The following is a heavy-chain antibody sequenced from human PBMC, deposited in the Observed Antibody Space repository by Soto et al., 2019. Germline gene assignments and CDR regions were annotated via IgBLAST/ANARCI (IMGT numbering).Heavy chain of an antibody. CDR1: GYTFTSYD. J-gene: IGHJ5*02. V-gene: IGHV1-8*01. CDR3: ARGPGLDIVLVPAALGWFDP. Sequence: QVQLVQSGAEVKKPGASVKVSCKASGYTFTSYDINWVRQATGQGLEWMGWMNPNSGNTGYAQKFQGRVTMTRNTSISTAYMELSSLISEDTAVYYCARGPGLDIVLVPAALGWFDPWGQGTLVTVSS. D-gene: IGHD2-2*01. CDR2: MNPNSGNT.